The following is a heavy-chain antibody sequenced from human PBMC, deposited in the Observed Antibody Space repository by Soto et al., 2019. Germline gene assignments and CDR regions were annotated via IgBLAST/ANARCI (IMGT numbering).Heavy chain of an antibody. CDR1: GGTFSNNV. D-gene: IGHD1-26*01. Sequence: QVQLVQSGAEVKKPGSSVKVSCKASGGTFSNNVFSWVRQAPGQGLEWMGGIIVIFGTANNAQKIRGRVTITADECTATACMEVRSTSSAETDVFYSESNAGSYNGMVVWDQGTTGSVSS. CDR3: ESNAGSYNGMVV. J-gene: IGHJ6*02. CDR2: IIVIFGTA. V-gene: IGHV1-69*01.